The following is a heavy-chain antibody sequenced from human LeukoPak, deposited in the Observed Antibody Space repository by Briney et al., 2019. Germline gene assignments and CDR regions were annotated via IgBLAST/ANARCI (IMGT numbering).Heavy chain of an antibody. CDR2: IYYSGST. CDR3: ARADYGDPYYFDY. Sequence: SETLSLNCTVSGGSISSYYWSWIRQPPGKGLEWIGYIYYSGSTNYNPSLKSRVTISVDTSKNQFSLKLSSVTAADTAVYYCARADYGDPYYFDYWGQGTLVTVSS. V-gene: IGHV4-59*01. CDR1: GGSISSYY. D-gene: IGHD4-17*01. J-gene: IGHJ4*02.